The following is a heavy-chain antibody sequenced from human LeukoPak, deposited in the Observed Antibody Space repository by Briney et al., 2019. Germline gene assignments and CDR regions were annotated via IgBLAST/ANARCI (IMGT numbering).Heavy chain of an antibody. J-gene: IGHJ4*02. Sequence: ASVKVSCKASGYTFTSYGISWVRQAPGQGLEWMGWISAYNGDTDYAQRFQGRVTMATDTSTSTAYMELRSLRSDDTAVYFCARVLQGKFDYWGREPWSPSP. V-gene: IGHV1-18*01. D-gene: IGHD4-11*01. CDR1: GYTFTSYG. CDR3: ARVLQGKFDY. CDR2: ISAYNGDT.